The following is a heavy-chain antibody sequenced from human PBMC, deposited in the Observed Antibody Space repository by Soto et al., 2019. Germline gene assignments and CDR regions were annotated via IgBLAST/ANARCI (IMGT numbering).Heavy chain of an antibody. D-gene: IGHD5-12*01. CDR2: MSYSGSS. Sequence: QVQLQESGPGLVKPSETLSLTCTVSGGSISSTNYYWAWVRQPPGKGLEWIASMSYSGSSHYNPSLKSRLTRSADTSKNQFSLWLSSVTAADTAVYYCARGVRRDGYSFDCWGQGTLVTVST. J-gene: IGHJ4*02. CDR1: GGSISSTNYY. CDR3: ARGVRRDGYSFDC. V-gene: IGHV4-39*01.